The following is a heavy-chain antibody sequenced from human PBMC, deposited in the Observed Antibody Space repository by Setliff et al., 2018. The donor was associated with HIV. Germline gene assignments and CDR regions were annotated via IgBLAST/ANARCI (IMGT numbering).Heavy chain of an antibody. J-gene: IGHJ4*02. V-gene: IGHV4-4*02. D-gene: IGHD2-2*01. CDR1: GASISSGNW. CDR2: IFHTGST. CDR3: ARLMPNWDYFDY. Sequence: SETLSPTCAVSGASISSGNWWSWVRQSPGKGLEWIGEIFHTGSTNYNPSLKSRVTISVDTSKNHFSLNVSSLTAADTALYFCARLMPNWDYFDYWGQGTQVTVSS.